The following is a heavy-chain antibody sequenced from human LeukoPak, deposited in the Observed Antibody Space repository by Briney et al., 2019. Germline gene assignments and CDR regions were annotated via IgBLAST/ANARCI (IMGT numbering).Heavy chain of an antibody. CDR2: IYDSGST. D-gene: IGHD2-21*02. J-gene: IGHJ4*02. CDR3: ARRAYCGGDCYYLDY. CDR1: GGSISSYF. V-gene: IGHV4-59*12. Sequence: SETLSLTCTVSGGSISSYFWSWIRQPPGKGLEWIGYIYDSGSTNYNPSLKSRVTISADTSKNQFSLKLSSVTAADTAVYYCARRAYCGGDCYYLDYWGQGTLVTVSS.